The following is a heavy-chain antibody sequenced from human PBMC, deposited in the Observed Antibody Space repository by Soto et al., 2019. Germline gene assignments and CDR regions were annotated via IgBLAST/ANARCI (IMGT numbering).Heavy chain of an antibody. D-gene: IGHD3-10*02. CDR3: TIVRVADSALDH. CDR1: GFIFSNNV. J-gene: IGHJ4*02. Sequence: GGSRRLSCVGSGFIFSNNVMHWVRQTPGKGLEWVAFMSYDGSDTFYADSVKGRFTISRDNSKNTLFLHMSNLRAEDTAMYYCTIVRVADSALDHWGQGTLVTVSS. V-gene: IGHV3-30*02. CDR2: MSYDGSDT.